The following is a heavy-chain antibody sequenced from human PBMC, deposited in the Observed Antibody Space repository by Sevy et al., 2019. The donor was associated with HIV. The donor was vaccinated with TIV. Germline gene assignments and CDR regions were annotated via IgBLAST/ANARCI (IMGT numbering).Heavy chain of an antibody. Sequence: GGSLRLSCAASGFTFSSYAMSWVRQAPGKGLEWVSRINSDGSSTSYADSVKGRFTISRDNAKNTLYLQMNSLRAEDTAVYYCARGVSSGWSFDYWGQGTLVTVSS. CDR3: ARGVSSGWSFDY. CDR1: GFTFSSYA. V-gene: IGHV3-74*01. D-gene: IGHD6-19*01. CDR2: INSDGSST. J-gene: IGHJ4*02.